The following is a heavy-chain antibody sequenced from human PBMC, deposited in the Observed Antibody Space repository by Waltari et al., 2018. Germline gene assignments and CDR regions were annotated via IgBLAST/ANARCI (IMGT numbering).Heavy chain of an antibody. Sequence: QVQLQQWGAGLLKPSETLSLTCAVYGGSFSGYYWSWIRQPPGKGLEWIGEINHSGSTNYTPSLKSRVTIAVDTSKNQFSLKLSSVTAADTAVYYCASLGVSVVVVAANYWGQGTLVTVSS. CDR3: ASLGVSVVVVAANY. CDR1: GGSFSGYY. D-gene: IGHD2-15*01. J-gene: IGHJ4*02. V-gene: IGHV4-34*01. CDR2: INHSGST.